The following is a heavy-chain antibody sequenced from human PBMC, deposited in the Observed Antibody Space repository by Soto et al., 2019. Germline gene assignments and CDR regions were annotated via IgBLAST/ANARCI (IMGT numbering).Heavy chain of an antibody. CDR3: AGRIRYYYDSSGYYFDY. CDR2: INHSGST. V-gene: IGHV4-34*01. J-gene: IGHJ4*02. D-gene: IGHD3-22*01. CDR1: GGSFSGYY. Sequence: PSETLSLTCAVYGGSFSGYYWSWIRQPPGKGLEWIGEINHSGSTNYNPSLKSRVTISVDTSKNQFSLKLSSVTAADTAVYYCAGRIRYYYDSSGYYFDYWGQGTLVTVSS.